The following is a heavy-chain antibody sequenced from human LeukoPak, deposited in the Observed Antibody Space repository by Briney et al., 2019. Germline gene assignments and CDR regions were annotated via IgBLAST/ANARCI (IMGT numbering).Heavy chain of an antibody. D-gene: IGHD5-18*01. Sequence: PSETLSLTCAVYGGSFSGYYRSWIRQPPGKGLEWIGEINHSGSTNYNPSLKSRVTISVDTSKNQFSLKLSSVTAADTAVYYCARGRLWLPYYYYGMDVWGQGTTVTVSS. CDR2: INHSGST. J-gene: IGHJ6*02. V-gene: IGHV4-34*01. CDR1: GGSFSGYY. CDR3: ARGRLWLPYYYYGMDV.